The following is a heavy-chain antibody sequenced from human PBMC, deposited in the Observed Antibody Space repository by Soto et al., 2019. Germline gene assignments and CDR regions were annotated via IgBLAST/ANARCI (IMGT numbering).Heavy chain of an antibody. Sequence: QITLKESGPTLVKPTQTLTLTCTFSGFSLSTSGVGVGWIRQPPGKALEWLALIYWDDDKRYSPSLKSRLTITNDTSKNQVVLTMTHFDPVDTATYYCAHYPQLAYYYYYGMDVWGQGTTVTVSS. CDR3: AHYPQLAYYYYYGMDV. CDR2: IYWDDDK. V-gene: IGHV2-5*02. CDR1: GFSLSTSGVG. D-gene: IGHD6-6*01. J-gene: IGHJ6*02.